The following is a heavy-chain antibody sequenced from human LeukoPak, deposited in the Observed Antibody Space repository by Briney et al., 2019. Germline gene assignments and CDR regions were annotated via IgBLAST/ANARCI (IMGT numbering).Heavy chain of an antibody. CDR3: ARVNNPLYYYYYMDV. CDR2: IYYSGST. Sequence: PSETLSLTCTVSGGSISNSSYYWGWIRQPPGKGLEWIGYIYYSGSTNYNPSLKSRVTISVDTSKNQFSLKLSSVTAADTAVYYCARVNNPLYYYYYMDVWGKGTTVTVSS. J-gene: IGHJ6*03. CDR1: GGSISNSSYY. D-gene: IGHD1/OR15-1a*01. V-gene: IGHV4-61*05.